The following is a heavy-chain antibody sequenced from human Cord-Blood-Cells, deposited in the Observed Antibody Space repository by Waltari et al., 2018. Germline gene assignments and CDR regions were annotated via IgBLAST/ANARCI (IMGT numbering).Heavy chain of an antibody. CDR2: IKQDGSEK. CDR1: GFTFSSYW. V-gene: IGHV3-7*01. D-gene: IGHD3-3*01. J-gene: IGHJ4*02. CDR3: ASILRFLEWLYFDY. Sequence: EVQLVESGGGLVQPGGSLRLSCAASGFTFSSYWMSWVRQAPGKGLEWVANIKQDGSEKYYVDSVKGRCTISGDNAKNSLYLQMNSLRAEDTAVYYCASILRFLEWLYFDYWGQGTLVTVSS.